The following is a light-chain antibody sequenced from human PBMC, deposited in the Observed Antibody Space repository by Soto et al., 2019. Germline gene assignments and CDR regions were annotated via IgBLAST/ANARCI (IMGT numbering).Light chain of an antibody. J-gene: IGLJ1*01. CDR3: CSYPSSSYL. CDR1: SSDISRYDF. CDR2: EVN. Sequence: QSVLAQPASVSGSPGQSITISCTGSSSDISRYDFLSWYQRLPGKAPKLLLFEVNHRPSGVSDRFSGSKSGNTASLTISGLQADDEAHYYCCSYPSSSYLFGSGTKGTV. V-gene: IGLV2-14*01.